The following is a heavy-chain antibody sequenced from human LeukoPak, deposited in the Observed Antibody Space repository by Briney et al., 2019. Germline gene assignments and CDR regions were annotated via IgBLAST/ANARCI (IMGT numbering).Heavy chain of an antibody. D-gene: IGHD1-1*01. CDR2: IYPSGGST. CDR1: GYTFTSYY. Sequence: GASVKVSCKASGYTFTSYYIHWVRQAPGQGLEWMGIIYPSGGSTTYAQKFQGRVTMTRDMSTSTVYMELRSLRSADTAVYYCARGNDGWPHYYYYFMDVWGKGTTVTVSS. V-gene: IGHV1-46*01. CDR3: ARGNDGWPHYYYYFMDV. J-gene: IGHJ6*03.